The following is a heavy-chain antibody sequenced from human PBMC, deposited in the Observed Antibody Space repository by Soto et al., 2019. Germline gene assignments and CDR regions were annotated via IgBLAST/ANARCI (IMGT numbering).Heavy chain of an antibody. D-gene: IGHD3-16*01. CDR2: ISPYTGNT. CDR3: VMVDNYVTPTPQDV. CDR1: GYIFVNYG. J-gene: IGHJ6*02. Sequence: QVQLVQSGDEVKKPGASVKVSCKASGYIFVNYGIAWVRQALGQGLEWMGWISPYTGNTHSATKIQGRLTMTTDTSTSTAYMDLGSLTSGDTAVYYCVMVDNYVTPTPQDVWGQGTTVTVSS. V-gene: IGHV1-18*01.